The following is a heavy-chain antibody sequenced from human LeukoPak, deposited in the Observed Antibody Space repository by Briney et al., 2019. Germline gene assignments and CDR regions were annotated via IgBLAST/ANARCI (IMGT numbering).Heavy chain of an antibody. CDR3: ARTYLDYYDSSGWGAFDI. CDR2: IYSGGST. Sequence: GGSLRLSCAASGFIFSNYAMSWVRQAPGKGLEWVSVIYSGGSTYYADSVKGRFTISRHNSKNTLYLQMNSLRAEDTAVYYCARTYLDYYDSSGWGAFDIWGQGTMVTVSS. D-gene: IGHD3-22*01. J-gene: IGHJ3*02. V-gene: IGHV3-53*04. CDR1: GFIFSNYA.